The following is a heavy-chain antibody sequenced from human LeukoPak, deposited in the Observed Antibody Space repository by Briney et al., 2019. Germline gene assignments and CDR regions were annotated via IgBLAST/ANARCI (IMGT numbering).Heavy chain of an antibody. CDR1: GYTFTSYG. CDR2: INPSGGST. V-gene: IGHV1-46*01. J-gene: IGHJ5*02. D-gene: IGHD6-19*01. CDR3: ARDEGGYSSGWSRAPTNWFDP. Sequence: ALVKVSCKASGYTFTSYGISWVRQAPGQGLEWMGIINPSGGSTSYAQKFQGRVTMTRDMSTSTVYMELSSLRSEDTAVYYCARDEGGYSSGWSRAPTNWFDPGAREPWSPSPQ.